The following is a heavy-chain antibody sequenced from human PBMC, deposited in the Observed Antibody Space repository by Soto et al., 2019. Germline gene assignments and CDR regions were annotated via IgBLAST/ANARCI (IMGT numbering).Heavy chain of an antibody. CDR1: GFTFDDYA. CDR2: ISWNSGSI. J-gene: IGHJ3*02. CDR3: AKDGGSGSSGYYYAFDI. V-gene: IGHV3-9*01. Sequence: PGGSLRLSCAASGFTFDDYAMHWVRQAPGKGLEWVSGISWNSGSIGYADSVKGRFTISRDNAKNSLYLQMNSLRAEDTALYYCAKDGGSGSSGYYYAFDIWGQGTMVTVSS. D-gene: IGHD3-22*01.